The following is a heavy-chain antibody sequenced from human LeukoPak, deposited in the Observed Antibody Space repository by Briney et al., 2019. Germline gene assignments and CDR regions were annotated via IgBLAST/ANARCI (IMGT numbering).Heavy chain of an antibody. Sequence: ASVKVSCKASGYTFTGNHIHWVRQAPGQGLEWMGWINSNTGGTNYAQKFLGRVTMTRDTSVSTAYMELSRLTSDDTAVYYCVRGGSYDSRGYYYSWGQGTLVTVSS. CDR3: VRGGSYDSRGYYYS. V-gene: IGHV1-2*02. CDR2: INSNTGGT. D-gene: IGHD3-22*01. J-gene: IGHJ4*02. CDR1: GYTFTGNH.